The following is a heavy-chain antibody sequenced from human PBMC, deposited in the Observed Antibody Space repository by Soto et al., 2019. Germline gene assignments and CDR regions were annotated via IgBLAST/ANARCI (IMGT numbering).Heavy chain of an antibody. D-gene: IGHD2-2*01. CDR2: IYYSGST. CDR3: ASQGGDIVLVPVAHGAYYGMDV. J-gene: IGHJ6*02. CDR1: GGSISSSSYY. V-gene: IGHV4-39*01. Sequence: SETLSLTCTVSGGSISSSSYYWGWIRQPPGKGLEWIGGIYYSGSTYYNPSLKSRVTISVDTSKNQFSLKLSSVAAADTAVYYCASQGGDIVLVPVAHGAYYGMDVWGQETTVTVSS.